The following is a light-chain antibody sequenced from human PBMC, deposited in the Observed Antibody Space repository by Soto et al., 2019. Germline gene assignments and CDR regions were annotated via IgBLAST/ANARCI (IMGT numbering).Light chain of an antibody. CDR1: HDISKY. CDR2: DAS. J-gene: IGKJ5*01. CDR3: QQYDNLPIT. V-gene: IGKV1-33*01. Sequence: DIQMTQSPSSLSASVGDRVTITCQASHDISKYVIWYQQKPGRAPKLLIFDASVLEVGVPSRFSGSGWRTHFTFTISSLQPEDIATYYCQQYDNLPITFGQGTRLDIK.